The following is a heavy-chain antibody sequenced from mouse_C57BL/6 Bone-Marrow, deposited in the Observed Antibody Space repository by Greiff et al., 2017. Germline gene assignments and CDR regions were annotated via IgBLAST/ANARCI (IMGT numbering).Heavy chain of an antibody. Sequence: QVQLQQSGAELARPGASVKLSCKASGYTFTSYGISWVKQRTGQGLEWIGEIYPRSGNTYYNEKFKGKATLTADKSSRTAYMALHSLTSEDSAVYFCALYDLYWGQGTSVTVSS. CDR2: IYPRSGNT. CDR1: GYTFTSYG. D-gene: IGHD2-4*01. V-gene: IGHV1-81*01. CDR3: ALYDLY. J-gene: IGHJ4*01.